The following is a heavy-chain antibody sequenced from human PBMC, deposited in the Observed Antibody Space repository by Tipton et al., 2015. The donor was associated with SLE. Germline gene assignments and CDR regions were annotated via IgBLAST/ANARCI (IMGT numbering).Heavy chain of an antibody. V-gene: IGHV1-69*05. CDR3: ALVEQQLVSWFFDL. Sequence: QLVQSGAEVKKPGSSVKASCKASGGTFSSYAISWVRQAPGQGLEWMGGIIPIFGTANYAQKFQGRVTITTDESTSTAYMELSSLRSEDTAVYYCALVEQQLVSWFFDLWGRGTLVTVSS. D-gene: IGHD6-13*01. J-gene: IGHJ2*01. CDR2: IIPIFGTA. CDR1: GGTFSSYA.